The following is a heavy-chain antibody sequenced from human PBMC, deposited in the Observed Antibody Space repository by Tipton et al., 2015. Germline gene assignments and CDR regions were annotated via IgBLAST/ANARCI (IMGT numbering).Heavy chain of an antibody. Sequence: TLSLTCTVSGGSVSSSSYYWSWIRQPPGKGLEWIGYISFSDTTHYNPSLKSRITISLNTSKNQFSLKMSSVTAADTAVYFCARDLEHGMDVWGQGATVTVS. CDR3: ARDLEHGMDV. CDR2: ISFSDTT. V-gene: IGHV4-61*01. CDR1: GGSVSSSSYY. J-gene: IGHJ6*02.